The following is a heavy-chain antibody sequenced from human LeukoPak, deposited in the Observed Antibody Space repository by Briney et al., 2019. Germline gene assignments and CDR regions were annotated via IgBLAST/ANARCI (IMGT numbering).Heavy chain of an antibody. CDR1: GYTFTSYD. CDR3: ARGFKYSSPSFYYYYMDV. Sequence: ASVKVSSKASGYTFTSYDINGGRDATGQGLEWMGGMNPNSGNTGYTQKFKGRVTINRNTPISTAYMERRSRRSGDRPVYYCARGFKYSSPSFYYYYMDVWGKGTTVTVSS. V-gene: IGHV1-8*03. CDR2: MNPNSGNT. D-gene: IGHD6-6*01. J-gene: IGHJ6*03.